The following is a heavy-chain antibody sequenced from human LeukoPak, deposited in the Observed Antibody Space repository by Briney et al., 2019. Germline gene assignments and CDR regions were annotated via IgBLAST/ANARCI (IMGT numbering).Heavy chain of an antibody. J-gene: IGHJ4*02. V-gene: IGHV4-39*07. D-gene: IGHD3-3*01. CDR3: ARGPTTYYNFWSGPVFDY. CDR2: IYYSGST. CDR1: GGSISSSSYY. Sequence: PSETLSLTCTVSGGSISSSSYYWGWIRQPPGKGLEWIGSIYYSGSTYYNPSLKSRVTISVDTSKNQFSLKLSSVTAADTAVYYCARGPTTYYNFWSGPVFDYWGQGTLVTVSS.